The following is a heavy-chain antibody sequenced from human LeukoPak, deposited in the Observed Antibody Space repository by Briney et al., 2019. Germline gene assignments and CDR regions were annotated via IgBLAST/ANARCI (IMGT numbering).Heavy chain of an antibody. Sequence: SETLSLTCTVSGGSISSSSYYWGWIRQPPAKGLEWIGNIYYSGSTYYNPSLKSRVTISVDTSKNQFSLKLSSVTAADTAVYYCARDGYNPIDYWGQGTLVIVSS. J-gene: IGHJ4*02. D-gene: IGHD5-24*01. CDR3: ARDGYNPIDY. CDR2: IYYSGST. CDR1: GGSISSSSYY. V-gene: IGHV4-39*07.